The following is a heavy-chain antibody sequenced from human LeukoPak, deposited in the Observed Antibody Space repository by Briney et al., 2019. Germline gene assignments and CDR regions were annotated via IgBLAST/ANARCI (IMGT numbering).Heavy chain of an antibody. D-gene: IGHD4/OR15-4a*01. CDR2: IYYSGDT. J-gene: IGHJ5*02. Sequence: SETLSLTCTVSRGSISGYSWSWIRQSPGGGLEGIGYIYYSGDTAYNPSLRSRVTMSVDTSKNQFSLQLRSMTTADTALYYCVRGPYGASISKWFAPWGQGTQVIVSP. V-gene: IGHV4-59*01. CDR1: RGSISGYS. CDR3: VRGPYGASISKWFAP.